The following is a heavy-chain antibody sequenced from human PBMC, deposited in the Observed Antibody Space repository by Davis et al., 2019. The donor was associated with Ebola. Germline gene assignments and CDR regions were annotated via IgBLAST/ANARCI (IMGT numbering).Heavy chain of an antibody. CDR1: GGSISSYY. CDR2: IYTSGST. Sequence: SETLSLTCTVSGGSISSYYWSWIRQPAGKGLEWIGRIYTSGSTNYNPSLKSRVTMSVDTSKNQFSLKLRSVTAEDTAVYYCARDFTIFGVVTRSDFDYWGQGTLVTVSP. D-gene: IGHD3-3*01. CDR3: ARDFTIFGVVTRSDFDY. V-gene: IGHV4-4*07. J-gene: IGHJ4*02.